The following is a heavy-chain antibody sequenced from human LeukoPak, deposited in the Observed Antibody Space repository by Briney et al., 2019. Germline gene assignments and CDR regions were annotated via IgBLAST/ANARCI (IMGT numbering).Heavy chain of an antibody. CDR1: GGTFSSYA. D-gene: IGHD3-10*02. J-gene: IGHJ3*02. CDR2: IIPIFGTA. Sequence: GASVKVSCKASGGTFSSYAISWVRQAPGQGLEWMGGIIPIFGTANYAQKFQGRVTITADKSTSTAYMELSSLRSEDTAVYYCATDLPPYYYVRGTPFDIWGQGTLVTVSS. CDR3: ATDLPPYYYVRGTPFDI. V-gene: IGHV1-69*06.